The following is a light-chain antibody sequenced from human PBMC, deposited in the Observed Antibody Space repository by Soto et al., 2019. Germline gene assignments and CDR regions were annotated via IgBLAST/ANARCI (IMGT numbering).Light chain of an antibody. CDR3: QQYYTTPHT. J-gene: IGKJ4*01. CDR1: QSVLFNSHNKNY. CDR2: WAS. Sequence: DIVMTQSTDYLSVSLGETATINCKSSQSVLFNSHNKNYLAWYQQKAVQSPRLLLYWASAREVGVPDRFSGSGSGTDFTLTIARMQAEDVAVYYCQQYYTTPHTFGGGTKVELK. V-gene: IGKV4-1*01.